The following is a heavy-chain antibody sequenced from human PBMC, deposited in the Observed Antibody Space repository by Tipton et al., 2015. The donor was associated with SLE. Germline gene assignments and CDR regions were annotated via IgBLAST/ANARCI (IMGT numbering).Heavy chain of an antibody. J-gene: IGHJ4*02. CDR2: ISGSGGST. Sequence: SLRLSCAASGFTFSSYAMSWVRQAPGKGLEWVSAISGSGGSTYYADSVKGRFTISRDNSKNTLYLQMNSLRAEYTAVYYCAKERNDFWSGYWGLFDYWGQGTLVTVSS. CDR1: GFTFSSYA. D-gene: IGHD3-3*01. V-gene: IGHV3-23*01. CDR3: AKERNDFWSGYWGLFDY.